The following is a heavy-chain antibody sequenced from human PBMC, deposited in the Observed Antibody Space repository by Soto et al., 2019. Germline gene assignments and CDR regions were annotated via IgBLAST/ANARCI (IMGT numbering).Heavy chain of an antibody. J-gene: IGHJ6*02. D-gene: IGHD2-15*01. Sequence: ASVKVSCKVSEYTLTELSMHWVRQAPGKGLEWMGGFDPEDGETIYAQKFQGRVTMTEDTSTDTAYIELSSLRSEDTAVYYCATGYCSGGSCYTHPMDVWGQGTTVTVSS. V-gene: IGHV1-24*01. CDR3: ATGYCSGGSCYTHPMDV. CDR2: FDPEDGET. CDR1: EYTLTELS.